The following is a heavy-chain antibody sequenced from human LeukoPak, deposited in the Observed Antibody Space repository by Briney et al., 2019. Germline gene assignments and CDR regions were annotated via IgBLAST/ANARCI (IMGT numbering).Heavy chain of an antibody. J-gene: IGHJ4*02. D-gene: IGHD6-13*01. CDR2: ISGSGGST. V-gene: IGHV3-23*01. CDR1: GFTFSSYA. CDR3: AKDGDIAAAGSGYFDY. Sequence: GGSLRLSCAASGFTFSSYAMSWVRQAPGKGLEWVAAISGSGGSTYYADSVKGRFTISRDNSKNTLYLQMNSLRAEDTAVYYCAKDGDIAAAGSGYFDYWGQGTLVTVSS.